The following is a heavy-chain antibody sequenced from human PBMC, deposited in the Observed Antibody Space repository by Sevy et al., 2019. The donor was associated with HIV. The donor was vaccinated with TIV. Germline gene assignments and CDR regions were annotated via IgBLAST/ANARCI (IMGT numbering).Heavy chain of an antibody. CDR2: ISGSGGST. D-gene: IGHD5-12*01. CDR3: AKVNSAMATIFWFDP. V-gene: IGHV3-23*01. J-gene: IGHJ5*02. CDR1: GFTFSSYA. Sequence: GGSLRLSCAASGFTFSSYAMSWVRQAPGKGLEWVSAISGSGGSTYYADSVKGGFTISRDNSKNTLYQQMNSLRDEDTAVYNCAKVNSAMATIFWFDPWGQGTLVTVSS.